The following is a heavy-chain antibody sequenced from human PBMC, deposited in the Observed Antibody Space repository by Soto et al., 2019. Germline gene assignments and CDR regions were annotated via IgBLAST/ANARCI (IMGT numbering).Heavy chain of an antibody. D-gene: IGHD1-26*01. J-gene: IGHJ4*02. CDR1: GFTFSNYS. CDR3: TKGAIGRLDY. CDR2: IRASGVTT. V-gene: IGHV3-23*01. Sequence: EVQLLDSGGGLVQPGRSLRLSCAASGFTFSNYSMSWVRQAPGKGLEWVSNIRASGVTTFYADSARGRFTISRDNSKNTLSLQMNSLTADDTAIYYCTKGAIGRLDYWGQGTLVTVSS.